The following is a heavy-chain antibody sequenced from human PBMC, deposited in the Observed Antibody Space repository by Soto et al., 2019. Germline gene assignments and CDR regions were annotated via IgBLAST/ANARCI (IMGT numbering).Heavy chain of an antibody. Sequence: QVQLVESGGGVVQPGRSLRLSCAAFGFTFSSYAMHWVRQAPGKGLEWVAVISYDGSNKYYADSVKGRFTISRDNSKNTLYLQMNSLRAEDTAVYYRAREYGLEMATLDYWGQGTLVTVSS. CDR2: ISYDGSNK. D-gene: IGHD5-12*01. CDR3: AREYGLEMATLDY. CDR1: GFTFSSYA. J-gene: IGHJ4*02. V-gene: IGHV3-30-3*01.